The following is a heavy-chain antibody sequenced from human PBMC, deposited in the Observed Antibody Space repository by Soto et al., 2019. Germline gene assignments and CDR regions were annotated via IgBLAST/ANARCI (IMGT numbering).Heavy chain of an antibody. CDR3: FFFQAEDGIRDTVPVSAFLLNRSSDL. Sequence: KGLEWVGRIKSKTDGGTTDYAAPVKGRFTISRADSKNTLYLQMNSLKTEDTAVYYCFFFQAEDGIRDTVPVSAFLLNRSSDL. D-gene: IGHD2-15*01. V-gene: IGHV3-15*01. CDR2: IKSKTDGGTT. J-gene: IGHJ2*01.